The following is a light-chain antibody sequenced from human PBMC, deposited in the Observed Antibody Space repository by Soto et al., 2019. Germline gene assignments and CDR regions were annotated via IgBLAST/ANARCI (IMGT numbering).Light chain of an antibody. V-gene: IGKV1-12*01. J-gene: IGKJ4*01. CDR3: QQANSFPRT. Sequence: DIQMTQSPSSVSASVGDRVTITCRASQGISSWVAWYQQKPGKAPKLMIYAASILQSGVPSRFSGMESGTDFTLTISSRQPEEFATYYCQQANSFPRTFGGGTKVENK. CDR1: QGISSW. CDR2: AAS.